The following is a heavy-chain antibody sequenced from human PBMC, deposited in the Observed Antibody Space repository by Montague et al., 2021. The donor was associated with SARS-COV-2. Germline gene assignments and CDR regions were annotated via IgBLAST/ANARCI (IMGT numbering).Heavy chain of an antibody. CDR2: VYFNGNT. CDR1: GVSVSSNNYY. CDR3: AREVVGVKTNWLDT. Sequence: SETLSLTCSVSGVSVSSNNYYWTWIRRPPGKGLEWIGYVYFNGNTILXPSLEGRVTTSIDTSKNHFSLRLTSVTPADTAVYYCAREVVGVKTNWLDTWDQGTLVTVSS. V-gene: IGHV4-61*03. J-gene: IGHJ5*02. D-gene: IGHD3-16*01.